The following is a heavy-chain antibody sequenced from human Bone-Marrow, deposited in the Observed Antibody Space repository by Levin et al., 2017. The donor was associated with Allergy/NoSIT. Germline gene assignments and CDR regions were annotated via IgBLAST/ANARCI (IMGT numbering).Heavy chain of an antibody. CDR3: ARDREYRSGYYTAFDY. J-gene: IGHJ4*02. D-gene: IGHD3-3*01. CDR2: ISYDGSNK. V-gene: IGHV3-30*04. Sequence: PGGSLRLSCAASGFTFSSYAMHWVRQAPGKGLEWVAVISYDGSNKYYADSVKGRFTISRDNSKNTLYLQMNSLRAEDTAVYYCARDREYRSGYYTAFDYWGQGTLVTVSS. CDR1: GFTFSSYA.